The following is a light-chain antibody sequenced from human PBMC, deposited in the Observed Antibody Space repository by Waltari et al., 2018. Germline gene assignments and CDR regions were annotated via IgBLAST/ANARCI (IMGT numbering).Light chain of an antibody. CDR3: AAWDDNLNGL. CDR2: AND. CDR1: SSNIRKTP. Sequence: QSVLTQAPSESGTPGQRVTISCSGRSSNIRKTPVNWYQQVPGTAPQLRIYANDQRPSGVPDRFSVSKSGTSASLVISGLQAEDEADYYCAAWDDNLNGLFGGGTKLTVL. V-gene: IGLV1-44*01. J-gene: IGLJ3*02.